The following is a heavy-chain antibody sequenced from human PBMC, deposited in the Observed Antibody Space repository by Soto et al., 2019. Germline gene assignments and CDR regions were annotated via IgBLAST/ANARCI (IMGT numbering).Heavy chain of an antibody. Sequence: EVQLVESGGGLVQPGGSLKLSCAASGFTFSGSAMHRVRQASGKGLEWVGRRSKANSYATAYAASVKGRFTISRDDSKNTAYLQMNSLKTEDTAVYYCTRPHYDSSGYNDYWGQGTLVTVSS. CDR1: GFTFSGSA. J-gene: IGHJ4*02. CDR2: RSKANSYAT. CDR3: TRPHYDSSGYNDY. D-gene: IGHD3-22*01. V-gene: IGHV3-73*02.